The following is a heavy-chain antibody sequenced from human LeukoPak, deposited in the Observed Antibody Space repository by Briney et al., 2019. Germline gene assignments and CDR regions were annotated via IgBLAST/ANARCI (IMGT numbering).Heavy chain of an antibody. CDR2: IYYSGST. D-gene: IGHD5/OR15-5a*01. Sequence: SETLSLTCTVSGGSISSYYWSWIRQPPGKGLEWIGYIYYSGSTNYNPSLKSRVTISVDTSKNQFSLKLSSVTAADTAVYYCARRVDTVYGKYFDCWGQGTLVTVSS. V-gene: IGHV4-59*08. CDR3: ARRVDTVYGKYFDC. CDR1: GGSISSYY. J-gene: IGHJ4*02.